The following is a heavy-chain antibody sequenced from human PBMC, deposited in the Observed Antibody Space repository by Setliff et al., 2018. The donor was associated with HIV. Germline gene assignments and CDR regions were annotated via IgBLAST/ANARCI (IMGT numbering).Heavy chain of an antibody. Sequence: ASVKVSWKASGYSFINYGISWVRQAPGQGLEWMGWISAYNSNTDYAPRLLGRVTMTTDTSTSTAYMELRSLSSDDTAVYYCARARLQGIVTAVGPRDNCLDPWGQGTRVTVSS. J-gene: IGHJ5*02. V-gene: IGHV1-18*01. D-gene: IGHD1-26*01. CDR2: ISAYNSNT. CDR1: GYSFINYG. CDR3: ARARLQGIVTAVGPRDNCLDP.